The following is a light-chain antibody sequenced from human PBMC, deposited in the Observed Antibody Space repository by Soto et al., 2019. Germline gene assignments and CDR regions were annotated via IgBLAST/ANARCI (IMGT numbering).Light chain of an antibody. CDR2: GAA. V-gene: IGKV3-15*01. CDR3: QHYHNWPA. Sequence: ETVMTQSPATLSVSPGERATLSCRASQSVFSSLAWYQHKPGQAPRLLIYGAATRATGIPARFSGSGSGTEFTHTISSLQSDDIAVYYCQHYHNWPAFGQGTKVEIK. J-gene: IGKJ1*01. CDR1: QSVFSS.